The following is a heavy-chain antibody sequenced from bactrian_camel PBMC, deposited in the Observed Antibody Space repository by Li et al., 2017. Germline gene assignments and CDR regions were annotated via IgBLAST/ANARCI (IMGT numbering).Heavy chain of an antibody. Sequence: DVRWVESGGGSVQAGGSLRLSCAASGFTFRSAAMNWVRQAPGKGLEWVSYINFDGALTYYADPVKRRFTVSRDNAKNTLYLQLNSLKTEDAAMYYCAKERTFFELGAGYNYWGQGTQVTVS. CDR2: INFDGALT. J-gene: IGHJ4*01. D-gene: IGHD1*01. CDR1: GFTFRSAA. CDR3: AKERTFFELGAGYNY. V-gene: IGHV3S35*01.